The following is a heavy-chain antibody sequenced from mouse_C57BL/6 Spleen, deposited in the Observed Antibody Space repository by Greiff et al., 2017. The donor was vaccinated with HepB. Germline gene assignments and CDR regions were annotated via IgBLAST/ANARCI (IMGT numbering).Heavy chain of an antibody. CDR2: IDPETGGT. J-gene: IGHJ2*01. CDR1: GYTFTDYE. Sequence: VQLQQSGAELVRPGASVTLSCKASGYTFTDYEMHWVKQTPVHGLEWIGAIDPETGGTAYNQKFKGKAILTADKSSSTAYMELRSLTSEDSAVYYCTITTVVATDYWGQGTTLTVSS. V-gene: IGHV1-15*01. D-gene: IGHD1-1*01. CDR3: TITTVVATDY.